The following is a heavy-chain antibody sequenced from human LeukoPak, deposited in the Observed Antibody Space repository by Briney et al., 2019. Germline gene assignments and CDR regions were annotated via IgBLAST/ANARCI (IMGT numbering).Heavy chain of an antibody. CDR3: ATAVSIAGDS. CDR2: IWYDGSNK. Sequence: GGSLRLSCAASGFTFSSYGMHWVRQAPGKGLEWVAVIWYDGSNKYYADSVKGRFTISRDNAEKLVYLRMNSLRAEDTAVYYCATAVSIAGDSWGQGTLVTVSS. D-gene: IGHD2-21*01. CDR1: GFTFSSYG. J-gene: IGHJ5*01. V-gene: IGHV3-33*03.